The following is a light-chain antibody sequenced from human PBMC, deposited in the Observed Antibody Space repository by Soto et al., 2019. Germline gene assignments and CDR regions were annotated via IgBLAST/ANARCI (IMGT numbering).Light chain of an antibody. CDR2: AAS. CDR1: QGIRID. Sequence: AIQMTQSPSSLSASVGDRVTITCRASQGIRIDSGWYQQKPGKAPKLLIYAASTLQTGVPSRFSGSGSGTDFTLTISSLQPEDFATYYCLQDYNFPWTFGQGTKVEIK. J-gene: IGKJ1*01. V-gene: IGKV1-6*01. CDR3: LQDYNFPWT.